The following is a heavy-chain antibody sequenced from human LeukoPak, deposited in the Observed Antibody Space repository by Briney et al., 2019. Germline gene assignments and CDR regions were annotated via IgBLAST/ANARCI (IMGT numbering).Heavy chain of an antibody. CDR2: IYYSGST. D-gene: IGHD3-10*01. J-gene: IGHJ5*02. CDR3: ARVVYRGENWFDP. Sequence: SETLSLTCTVSGGSISSYYWSWIRQPPGKGLEWIGYIYYSGSTNYNPSLKSRVTISVDTSKNQCSLKLTSVTAADTAVYYCARVVYRGENWFDPWGPGTLVTVSS. CDR1: GGSISSYY. V-gene: IGHV4-59*01.